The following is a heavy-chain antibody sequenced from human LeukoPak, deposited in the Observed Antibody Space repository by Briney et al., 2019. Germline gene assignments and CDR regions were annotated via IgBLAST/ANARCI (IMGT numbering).Heavy chain of an antibody. V-gene: IGHV3-21*01. CDR1: GFTVSSNY. Sequence: PGGSLRLSCAASGFTVSSNYMSWVRQAPGKGLEWVSSISSSSSYIYYADSVKGRFTISRDNAKNSLYLQMNSLRAEDTAVYYCARDDSSGYYSDYWGQGTLVTVSS. J-gene: IGHJ4*02. D-gene: IGHD3-22*01. CDR2: ISSSSSYI. CDR3: ARDDSSGYYSDY.